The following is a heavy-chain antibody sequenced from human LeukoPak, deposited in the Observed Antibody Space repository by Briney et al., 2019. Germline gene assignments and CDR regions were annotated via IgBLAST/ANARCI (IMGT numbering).Heavy chain of an antibody. J-gene: IGHJ4*02. CDR1: GFPFSSFS. V-gene: IGHV3-21*01. CDR2: ISGSSTYI. D-gene: IGHD6-13*01. CDR3: ARDRYSSSLSNFDY. Sequence: GGSLRIFCAVSGFPFSSFSMKWVGQAPGKGLEWVSSISGSSTYIYYADSVKGRFTISRDNAKNSLYLQMNSLRVDDTAVYYCARDRYSSSLSNFDYWGQGSLVTVSS.